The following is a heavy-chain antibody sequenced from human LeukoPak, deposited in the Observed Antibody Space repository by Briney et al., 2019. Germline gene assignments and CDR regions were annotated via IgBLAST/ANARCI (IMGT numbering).Heavy chain of an antibody. CDR1: GYTFTSYG. J-gene: IGHJ4*02. D-gene: IGHD6-19*01. CDR3: ARVPVHRSGWLYYFDY. V-gene: IGHV1-2*02. CDR2: INPNSGGT. Sequence: ASVKVSCKASGYTFTSYGISWVRQAPGQGLEWMGWINPNSGGTNYAQKFQGRVTMTRDTSISTAYMELSRLRSDDTAVNYCARVPVHRSGWLYYFDYWGQGTLVTVSS.